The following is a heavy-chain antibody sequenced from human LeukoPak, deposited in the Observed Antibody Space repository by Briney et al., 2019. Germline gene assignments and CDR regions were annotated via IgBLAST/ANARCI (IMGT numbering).Heavy chain of an antibody. CDR3: ARDSYNPIDY. Sequence: PSETLSLTCTVSGGSISSSTYYWGWIRQPPGKGLEWVGNIYYSGSTYYNPSLKSRVTISVDTSKNQFSLKLSSVTAADTAVYYCARDSYNPIDYWGQGTLVTVSS. CDR1: GGSISSSTYY. J-gene: IGHJ4*02. V-gene: IGHV4-39*07. CDR2: IYYSGST. D-gene: IGHD5-24*01.